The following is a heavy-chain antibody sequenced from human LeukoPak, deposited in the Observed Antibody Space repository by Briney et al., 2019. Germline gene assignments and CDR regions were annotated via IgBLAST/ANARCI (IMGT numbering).Heavy chain of an antibody. V-gene: IGHV1-46*01. CDR3: ARGGPRDMRGRGDAFDV. CDR1: GYTFSRYY. Sequence: ASVKVSCKASGYTFSRYYIHCVRQAPGQGLEWMGVINPSVGTTNYPQKFQGRITVTWDTSTSTVYMELKTLRSEDTAIYYCARGGPRDMRGRGDAFDVWGQGTMVTVSS. J-gene: IGHJ3*01. D-gene: IGHD2-15*01. CDR2: INPSVGTT.